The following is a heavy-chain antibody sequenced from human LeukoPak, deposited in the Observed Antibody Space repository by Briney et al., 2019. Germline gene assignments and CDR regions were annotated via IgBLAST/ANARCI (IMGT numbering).Heavy chain of an antibody. D-gene: IGHD1-7*01. V-gene: IGHV3-7*01. CDR1: GFTFSSYW. CDR2: IKQDGSEK. CDR3: ARAPNYGVDY. J-gene: IGHJ4*02. Sequence: GGSLRLSCTPFGFTFSSYWMSWVRQAPGKGLEWVATIKQDGSEKYYVDSVKGRFTISRDNAKNSLYLQMNSLRAEDTAVYYCARAPNYGVDYWGQGTLVTVSS.